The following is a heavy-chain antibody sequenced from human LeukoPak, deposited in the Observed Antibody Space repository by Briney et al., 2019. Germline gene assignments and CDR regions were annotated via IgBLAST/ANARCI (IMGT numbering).Heavy chain of an antibody. Sequence: PSETLSLTCAVYGGSFSGYYWSWIRQPPGKGLEWIGEINHSGSTDYNPSLKSRVTISVDTSKNQFSLKLSSMTAADTAVYYCARGVGSTSSNWFDPWGQGTLVTVSS. CDR2: INHSGST. CDR3: ARGVGSTSSNWFDP. D-gene: IGHD1-26*01. CDR1: GGSFSGYY. V-gene: IGHV4-34*01. J-gene: IGHJ5*02.